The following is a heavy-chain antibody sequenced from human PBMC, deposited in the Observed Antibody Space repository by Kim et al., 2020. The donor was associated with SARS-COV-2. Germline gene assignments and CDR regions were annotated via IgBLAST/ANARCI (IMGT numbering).Heavy chain of an antibody. V-gene: IGHV3-33*01. CDR1: GFTFSSYG. J-gene: IGHJ4*02. CDR3: ARDRGLVEMATIWVDY. CDR2: IWYDGSNK. D-gene: IGHD5-12*01. Sequence: GGSLRLFCAASGFTFSSYGMHWVRQAPGKGLEWVAVIWYDGSNKYYADSVKGRFTISRDNSKNTLYLQMNSLRAEDTAVYYCARDRGLVEMATIWVDYWGQGTLVAVSS.